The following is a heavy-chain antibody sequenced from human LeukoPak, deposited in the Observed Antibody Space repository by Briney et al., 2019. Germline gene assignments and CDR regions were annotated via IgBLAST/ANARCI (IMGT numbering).Heavy chain of an antibody. CDR1: GGSFSGYY. D-gene: IGHD6-19*01. CDR2: INHSGST. CDR3: ARVGSGCFDY. V-gene: IGHV4-34*01. J-gene: IGHJ4*02. Sequence: SETLSLTCAVYGGSFSGYYWSWIRQPPGKGLEWIGEINHSGSTNYNPSLKSRVTISVDTSKNQFSLKLSSVTAADTAVYYCARVGSGCFDYWGQGTLVTASS.